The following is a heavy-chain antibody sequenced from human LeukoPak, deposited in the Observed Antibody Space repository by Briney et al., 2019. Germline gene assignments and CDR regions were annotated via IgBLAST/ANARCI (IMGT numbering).Heavy chain of an antibody. Sequence: GGSLRLSCAASGFTFSSYAMSWVRQAPGKGLEWVSAISGSGGSTYYADSVKGRFTISRDNSKNTLYLQMNSLRAEDTAVYYCAKDHYYDSSGPPAYFDYWGQGTLVTVSS. J-gene: IGHJ4*02. D-gene: IGHD3-22*01. CDR1: GFTFSSYA. CDR3: AKDHYYDSSGPPAYFDY. V-gene: IGHV3-23*01. CDR2: ISGSGGST.